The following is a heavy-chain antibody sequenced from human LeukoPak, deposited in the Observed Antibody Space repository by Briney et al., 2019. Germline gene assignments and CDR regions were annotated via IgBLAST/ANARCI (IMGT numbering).Heavy chain of an antibody. J-gene: IGHJ6*02. CDR2: ISGSGGST. V-gene: IGHV3-23*01. D-gene: IGHD6-19*01. CDR1: GFTFSSYW. Sequence: PGGSLRLSCAASGFTFSSYWMHWVRQAPGKGLEWVSAISGSGGSTYYADSVKGRFTTSRDNSKNTLYLQMNSLRAEDTAVYYCARGTPSSSGWLYYGMDVWGQGTTVTVSS. CDR3: ARGTPSSSGWLYYGMDV.